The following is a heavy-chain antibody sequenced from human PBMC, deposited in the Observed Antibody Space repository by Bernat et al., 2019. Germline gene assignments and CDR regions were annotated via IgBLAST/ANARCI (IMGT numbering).Heavy chain of an antibody. CDR2: VNSDGSST. Sequence: VQLVESGGGLVKPGGSLRLSCAASGLTFSSYWMHWVRQAPGKGLVWVSRVNSDGSSTSYADSVKGRFTVSRDNAKNTLYLQMNSLRAEDTAVYYCAKAEYSSSSRHFDYWGQGTLVTVSS. CDR1: GLTFSSYW. CDR3: AKAEYSSSSRHFDY. J-gene: IGHJ4*02. V-gene: IGHV3-74*02. D-gene: IGHD6-6*01.